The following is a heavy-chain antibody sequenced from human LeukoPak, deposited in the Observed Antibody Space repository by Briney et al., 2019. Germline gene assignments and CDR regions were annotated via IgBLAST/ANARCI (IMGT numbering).Heavy chain of an antibody. CDR1: GLTVTDNY. J-gene: IGHJ4*02. D-gene: IGHD1-26*01. Sequence: GGSLRLSCAVSGLTVTDNYMGWVRQAPGKGLEWVSGIGGTGGNTYYADSVKGRFTISRDNSKNTVYLQMNSLRAEDTAVYYCAKDATPSTILYYFDYWGQGTLVTVSS. CDR3: AKDATPSTILYYFDY. CDR2: IGGTGGNT. V-gene: IGHV3-23*01.